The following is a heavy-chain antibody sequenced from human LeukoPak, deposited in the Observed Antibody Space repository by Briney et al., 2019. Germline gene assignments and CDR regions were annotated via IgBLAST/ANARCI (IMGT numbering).Heavy chain of an antibody. V-gene: IGHV3-9*01. Sequence: GGSLRLSCAASGFTFDDYAMHWVRQAPGKGLEWVSGISWNSGSIGYADSVKGRFTISRDNAKNSLYLQMNSLRAEDTALYYCAKAYYGGAFDIWGQGTMVTVPS. D-gene: IGHD4-23*01. CDR3: AKAYYGGAFDI. J-gene: IGHJ3*02. CDR1: GFTFDDYA. CDR2: ISWNSGSI.